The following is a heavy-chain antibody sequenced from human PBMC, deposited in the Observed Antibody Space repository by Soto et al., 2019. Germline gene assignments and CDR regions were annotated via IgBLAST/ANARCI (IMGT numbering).Heavy chain of an antibody. CDR1: GGSIRNVY. CDR2: IFHSGNA. V-gene: IGHV4-59*03. D-gene: IGHD2-15*01. CDR3: ARAHAPTLPFDS. J-gene: IGHJ4*01. Sequence: SETLALGCTVSGGSIRNVYWSWIRQAPGKGLEWIGFIFHSGNAKYNPSLKSRVTISVDTSKNQFSLSLDSVTAADTAVYFCARAHAPTLPFDSWGQGTLVTV.